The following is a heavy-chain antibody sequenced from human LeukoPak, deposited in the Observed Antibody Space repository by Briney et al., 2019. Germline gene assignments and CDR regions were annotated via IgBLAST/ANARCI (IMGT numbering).Heavy chain of an antibody. J-gene: IGHJ5*02. CDR1: GGSISSGDYY. Sequence: PSQTLSLTCTVSGGSISSGDYYWSWIRQPPGKGLEWIAYMYYSGSTYYNPSLKSRVTMSADTSKNQLSLKLSSVTAADTAVYYCARPYYYDSRINPWGQGILVTVSS. D-gene: IGHD3-22*01. CDR3: ARPYYYDSRINP. CDR2: MYYSGST. V-gene: IGHV4-30-4*01.